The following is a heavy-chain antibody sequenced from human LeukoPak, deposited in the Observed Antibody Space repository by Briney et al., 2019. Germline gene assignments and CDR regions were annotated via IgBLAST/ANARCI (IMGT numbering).Heavy chain of an antibody. V-gene: IGHV1-69*04. J-gene: IGHJ4*01. D-gene: IGHD4-17*01. CDR2: IIPILGIA. CDR1: GGTFSSYA. CDR3: AGVTTVTTWFDY. Sequence: SVKVSCKASGGTFSSYAISWVRQPPGQGLEWMGRIIPILGIANYAQKFQGRVTITADKSTSTAYMELSSLRSEDTAVYYCAGVTTVTTWFDYWGQEPWSPSTQ.